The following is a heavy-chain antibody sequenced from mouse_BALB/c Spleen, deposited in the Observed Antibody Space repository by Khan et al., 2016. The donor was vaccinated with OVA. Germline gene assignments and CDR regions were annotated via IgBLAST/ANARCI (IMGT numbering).Heavy chain of an antibody. CDR2: INPSTDYT. Sequence: VQLQQSGAELAKPGASVKMSCKASGYTFTSYWMHWVKQRPGQGLEWIGYINPSTDYTEYNQKFKDKATLTADKSSSTAYMQLTSLTSEDSAVYDWTNHGSSSAWFTYWGQGTLVTVSA. D-gene: IGHD1-1*01. V-gene: IGHV1-7*01. CDR3: TNHGSSSAWFTY. J-gene: IGHJ3*01. CDR1: GYTFTSYW.